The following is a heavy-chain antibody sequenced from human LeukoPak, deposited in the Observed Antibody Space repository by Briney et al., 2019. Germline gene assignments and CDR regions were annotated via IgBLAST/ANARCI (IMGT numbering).Heavy chain of an antibody. V-gene: IGHV3-11*01. D-gene: IGHD1-1*01. CDR1: GFPFIDYY. CDR2: IRYSATDI. Sequence: GGPLRLSCATSGFPFIDYYMSWLRQAPGKGLEWISYIRYSATDIYYADPVKGRFTISRDNATKSLYLQMNSLRADDTAVYYCARDDMLERPSFDVWGQGTMVTVSS. J-gene: IGHJ3*01. CDR3: ARDDMLERPSFDV.